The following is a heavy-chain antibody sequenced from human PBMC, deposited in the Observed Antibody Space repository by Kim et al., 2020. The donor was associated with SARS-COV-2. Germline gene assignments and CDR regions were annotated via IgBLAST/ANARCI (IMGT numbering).Heavy chain of an antibody. Sequence: GGSLRLSCAASGFSFSTYVMNWVRQAPGKGLELISYIDTSETTKLYADSVKGRFTISRDNAKNSLHLQMNTLRVDDTAVYYCVRQETTTGRNDFDFWGQGTLVTVSS. D-gene: IGHD4-17*01. CDR1: GFSFSTYV. CDR3: VRQETTTGRNDFDF. CDR2: IDTSETTK. J-gene: IGHJ4*02. V-gene: IGHV3-48*01.